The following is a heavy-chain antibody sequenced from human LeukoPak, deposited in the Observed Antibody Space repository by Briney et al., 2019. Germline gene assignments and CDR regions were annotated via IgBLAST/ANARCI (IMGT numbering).Heavy chain of an antibody. CDR2: INPNSGGT. CDR3: ARVAYQLLQTNWFDP. D-gene: IGHD2-2*01. Sequence: GASVTVSCKASGYTFTGYYMHWVRQAPGQGLEWMGWINPNSGGTNYAQKFQGRVTMTRDTSISTAYMELSRLRSDDTAVYYCARVAYQLLQTNWFDPRGQGTLVTVSS. J-gene: IGHJ5*02. V-gene: IGHV1-2*02. CDR1: GYTFTGYY.